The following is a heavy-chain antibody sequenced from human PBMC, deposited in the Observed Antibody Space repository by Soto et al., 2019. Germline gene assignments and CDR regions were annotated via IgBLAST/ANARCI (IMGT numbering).Heavy chain of an antibody. CDR2: IYPGDSDT. V-gene: IGHV5-51*01. D-gene: IGHD5-12*01. Sequence: PGESLKISCKGSGYSFTSYWIGWVRQMPGKGLEWMGIIYPGDSDTRYSPSFQGQVTISADKSISTAYLQWSSLKASDTAMYYCASRVNAGGYDYSAGIGYYGMDVRGQGTTVTVSS. CDR1: GYSFTSYW. CDR3: ASRVNAGGYDYSAGIGYYGMDV. J-gene: IGHJ6*01.